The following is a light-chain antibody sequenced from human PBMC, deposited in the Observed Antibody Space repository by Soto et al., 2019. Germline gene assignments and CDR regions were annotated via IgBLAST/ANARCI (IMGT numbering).Light chain of an antibody. J-gene: IGKJ3*01. CDR3: QQYGSSPIFT. Sequence: EIVLTQSPCTLSLSPGERATLSCRASQSVSSSYLAWYQQKPDQTPRLLIYGALSRATGSPDRFSGSGSATEFTITISRLEPEDFAVYYCQQYGSSPIFTFGHGTKVDIK. CDR1: QSVSSSY. V-gene: IGKV3-20*01. CDR2: GAL.